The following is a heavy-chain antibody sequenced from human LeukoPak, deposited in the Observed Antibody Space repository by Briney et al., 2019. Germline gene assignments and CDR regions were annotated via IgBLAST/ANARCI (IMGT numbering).Heavy chain of an antibody. V-gene: IGHV1-69*13. J-gene: IGHJ4*02. Sequence: ASVKVSCKTSGGAFSSYDISWLRQAPGQGLGWMGGITPIFGTANYAQKFQGRVTITAVESMSTAYMELSSLRSEDTAVYYCARGWLAETTVVTPYNYWGQGTLVTASS. CDR2: ITPIFGTA. D-gene: IGHD4-23*01. CDR1: GGAFSSYD. CDR3: ARGWLAETTVVTPYNY.